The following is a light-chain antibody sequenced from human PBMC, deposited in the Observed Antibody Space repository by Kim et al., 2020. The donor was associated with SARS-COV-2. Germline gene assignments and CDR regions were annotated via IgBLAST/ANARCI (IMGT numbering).Light chain of an antibody. V-gene: IGKV1-9*01. CDR2: AAS. Sequence: ASVGDRVTITGRASQDISSNLAWYQQKPGKVPKLLIYAASTLQSGVPSSFSGSGSGTDFTLTISNLQPEDYATYFCQQVNSFPLTFGGGTKVDIK. J-gene: IGKJ4*01. CDR1: QDISSN. CDR3: QQVNSFPLT.